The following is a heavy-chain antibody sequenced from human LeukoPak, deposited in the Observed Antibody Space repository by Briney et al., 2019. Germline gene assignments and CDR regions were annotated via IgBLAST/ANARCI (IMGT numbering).Heavy chain of an antibody. D-gene: IGHD6-19*01. J-gene: IGHJ6*02. CDR2: MNPSSGNT. CDR1: GYTFTSYD. CDR3: ARIRYSSGWYLVARYYYYGMDV. V-gene: IGHV1-8*01. Sequence: ASVKVSCKASGYTFTSYDINWVRQATGQGLEWMGWMNPSSGNTGYAQKFQGRVTMTRNTSISTAYMELSSLRSEDTAVYYCARIRYSSGWYLVARYYYYGMDVWGQGTTVTVSS.